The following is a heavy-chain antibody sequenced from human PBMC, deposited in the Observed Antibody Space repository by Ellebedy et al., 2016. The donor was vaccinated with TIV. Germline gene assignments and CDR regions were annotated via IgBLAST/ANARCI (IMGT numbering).Heavy chain of an antibody. Sequence: GESLKISCRGSRYSFTTYWINWVRQMPGKGLEWMGRIDPSDSYNNYSPSFQGHVTISTDKSISTAYLQWSSLKASATAIYYCATYSNPLIWAALDIWGQGTMVTVSS. CDR2: IDPSDSYN. CDR3: ATYSNPLIWAALDI. V-gene: IGHV5-10-1*01. D-gene: IGHD4-11*01. J-gene: IGHJ3*02. CDR1: RYSFTTYW.